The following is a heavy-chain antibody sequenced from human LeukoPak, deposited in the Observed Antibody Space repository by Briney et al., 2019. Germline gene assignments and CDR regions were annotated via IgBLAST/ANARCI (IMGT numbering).Heavy chain of an antibody. D-gene: IGHD3-16*01. V-gene: IGHV4-30-4*02. Sequence: SETLSLTCTVSGGSISSGDYYWSWIRQPPGKGLEWIGYIYYSGSTYYNPSLKSRVTISVDTSKNQFSLKLSSVTAADTAVYYCARGGKDYVWGSSYYYYGMDVWGQGTTVTVSS. CDR2: IYYSGST. J-gene: IGHJ6*02. CDR3: ARGGKDYVWGSSYYYYGMDV. CDR1: GGSISSGDYY.